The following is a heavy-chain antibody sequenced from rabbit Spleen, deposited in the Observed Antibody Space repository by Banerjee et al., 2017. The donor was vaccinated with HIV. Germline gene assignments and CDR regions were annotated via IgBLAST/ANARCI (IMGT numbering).Heavy chain of an antibody. D-gene: IGHD4-1*01. J-gene: IGHJ2*01. CDR2: IDPIFGIA. Sequence: QLVESGGGLVQPGGSLKLSCKASGFDFSRYYMSWVRQAPGKGLEWIGDIDPIFGIAVYASWVNGRFTISSHNAQNTLYLQLNSLTAADTATYFCARDRGSGWGDALDPWGPGTLVTV. CDR3: ARDRGSGWGDALDP. CDR1: GFDFSRYY. V-gene: IGHV1S7*01.